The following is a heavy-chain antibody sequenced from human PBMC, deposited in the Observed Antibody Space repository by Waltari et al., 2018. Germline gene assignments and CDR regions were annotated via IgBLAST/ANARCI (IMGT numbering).Heavy chain of an antibody. CDR1: GGSISSGDYY. CDR2: IYYSGST. CDR3: ARARYYYGSFDP. J-gene: IGHJ5*02. Sequence: QVQLQESGPGLVKPSQTLSLTCTVSGGSISSGDYYWSWIRQPPGKGLEWIGYIYYSGSTNYNPSLRSRVTISVDTSKNQLSLKLSAVTAADTAVYYCARARYYYGSFDPWGQGTLVTVSS. D-gene: IGHD3-10*01. V-gene: IGHV4-30-4*08.